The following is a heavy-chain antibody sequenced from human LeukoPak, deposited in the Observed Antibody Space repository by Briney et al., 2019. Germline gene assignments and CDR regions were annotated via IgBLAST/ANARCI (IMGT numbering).Heavy chain of an antibody. Sequence: GGSLRLSCAASGFTFSSYSMNWVRQAPGKGLEWVSSISSSSSYIYYADSVKGRFTISRDNAKNSLYLQMNSLRAEDTAVYYCARATYHPTYYYGSGSYTFDYWGQGTLVTVSS. CDR3: ARATYHPTYYYGSGSYTFDY. J-gene: IGHJ4*02. V-gene: IGHV3-21*01. CDR1: GFTFSSYS. D-gene: IGHD3-10*01. CDR2: ISSSSSYI.